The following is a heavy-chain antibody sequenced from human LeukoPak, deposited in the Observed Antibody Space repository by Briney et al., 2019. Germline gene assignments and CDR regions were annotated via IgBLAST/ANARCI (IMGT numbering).Heavy chain of an antibody. CDR3: ATRPDFDY. V-gene: IGHV3-23*01. CDR2: ISISGGDT. Sequence: PGGSLRLSCAASGFTFSSYAMSWVRRAPGKGLEWVSSISISGGDTYYADSVKGRFTISRDSSKNTLYLQMNSLRAEDTALYYCATRPDFDYWGQGTLVTVSS. J-gene: IGHJ4*02. CDR1: GFTFSSYA.